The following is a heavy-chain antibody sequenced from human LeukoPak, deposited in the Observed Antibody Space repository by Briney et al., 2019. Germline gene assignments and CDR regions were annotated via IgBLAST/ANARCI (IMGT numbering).Heavy chain of an antibody. CDR3: AHKRGGVSYYFRGTYDAFDV. Sequence: ASVKVSCKASGYTFTGYYIHWVRQAPGQGLEWMGWINPNSGDTNYAQNFQGRVTMTRDTSITTAYMDLRRLRSDDTAVYYCAHKRGGVSYYFRGTYDAFDVWGQGTM. J-gene: IGHJ3*01. CDR2: INPNSGDT. CDR1: GYTFTGYY. D-gene: IGHD1-26*01. V-gene: IGHV1-2*02.